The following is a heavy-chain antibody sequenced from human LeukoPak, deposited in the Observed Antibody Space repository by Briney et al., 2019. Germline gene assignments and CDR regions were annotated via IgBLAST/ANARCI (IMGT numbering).Heavy chain of an antibody. CDR1: GYSINNYW. J-gene: IGHJ5*02. V-gene: IGHV5-51*01. CDR2: IYPADSDI. Sequence: GESLQISCKGSGYSINNYWIGWVRQMPGKGLEWMGIIYPADSDIRYSPSFQGQVTISADKSISTVYLQWSSLKASDTAMYYCAGQEYCSGGSCYTWFDPWGQGTLVTVSS. D-gene: IGHD2-15*01. CDR3: AGQEYCSGGSCYTWFDP.